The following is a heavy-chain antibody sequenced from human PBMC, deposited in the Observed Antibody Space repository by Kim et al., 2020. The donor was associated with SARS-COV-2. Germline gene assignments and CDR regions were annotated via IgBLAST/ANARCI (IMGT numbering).Heavy chain of an antibody. Sequence: GGSLRLFCAASGFTFSSYGMHWVRQAPGKGLEWVAVLWYDGSNKYYADSVKGRVTISRDNSKNTLYLQMNSLRAEDTAVYYCARDVGEYSSSSLDYWGQGALVNVSS. V-gene: IGHV3-33*01. CDR3: ARDVGEYSSSSLDY. J-gene: IGHJ4*02. CDR2: LWYDGSNK. D-gene: IGHD6-6*01. CDR1: GFTFSSYG.